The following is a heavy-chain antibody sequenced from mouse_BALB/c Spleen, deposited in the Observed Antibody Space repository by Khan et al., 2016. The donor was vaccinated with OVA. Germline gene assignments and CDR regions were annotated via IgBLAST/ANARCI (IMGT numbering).Heavy chain of an antibody. J-gene: IGHJ3*01. CDR1: GYTFTSYT. CDR2: INPSNGYT. V-gene: IGHV1-4*01. CDR3: VRDGAYCRNSGWFAY. D-gene: IGHD1-1*01. Sequence: VQLQESGAELARPGASVKMSCKASGYTFTSYTIHWIKLRPGQGLEWIGYINPSNGYTNYNQVFKAKATLTADKSSTTAYMQLNSLTSDDSAVYDCVRDGAYCRNSGWFAYWGQGTLVTVSA.